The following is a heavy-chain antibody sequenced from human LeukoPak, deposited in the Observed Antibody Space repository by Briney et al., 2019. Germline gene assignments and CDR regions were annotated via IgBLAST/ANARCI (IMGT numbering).Heavy chain of an antibody. CDR3: AKPHHFYPYQYEGRSGGSSKRGSDY. CDR2: ISGSGGST. Sequence: LSGGSLRLSCAASGFTFSGYAMSWVRQAPGKGLEWVSAISGSGGSTYYADSVKGRFTISRDNSKNTLYLQMNSLRAEDTAVYYCAKPHHFYPYQYEGRSGGSSKRGSDYWGQGTLVTVSS. D-gene: IGHD2-15*01. J-gene: IGHJ4*02. CDR1: GFTFSGYA. V-gene: IGHV3-23*01.